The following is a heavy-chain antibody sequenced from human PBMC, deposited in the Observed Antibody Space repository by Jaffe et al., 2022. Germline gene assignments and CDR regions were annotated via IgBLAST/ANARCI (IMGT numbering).Heavy chain of an antibody. CDR3: ARPIGDYYFDY. CDR1: GYSISSGYY. D-gene: IGHD4-17*01. J-gene: IGHJ4*02. V-gene: IGHV4-38-2*01. Sequence: QVQLQESGPGLVKPSETLSLTCAVSGYSISSGYYWGWIRQPPGKGLEWIGSIYHSGSTYYNPSLKSRVTISVDTSKNQFSLKLSSVTAADTAVYYCARPIGDYYFDYWGQGTLVTVSS. CDR2: IYHSGST.